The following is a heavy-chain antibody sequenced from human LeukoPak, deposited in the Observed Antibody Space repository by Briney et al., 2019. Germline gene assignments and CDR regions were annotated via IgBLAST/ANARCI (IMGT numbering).Heavy chain of an antibody. V-gene: IGHV3-23*01. CDR3: TLGSLYSSSWYGDY. D-gene: IGHD6-13*01. Sequence: GGSLRLSCAASGFSFNTYAMTWVRQAPGKGLEWVSAISGDGGSTYYAVSVKGRFTISRDNSKNTLYLQMNGLRAEDTAVYYCTLGSLYSSSWYGDYWGQGTLVTVSS. CDR1: GFSFNTYA. CDR2: ISGDGGST. J-gene: IGHJ4*02.